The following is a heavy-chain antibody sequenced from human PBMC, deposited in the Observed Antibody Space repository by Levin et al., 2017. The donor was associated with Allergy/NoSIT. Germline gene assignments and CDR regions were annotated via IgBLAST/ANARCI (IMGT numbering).Heavy chain of an antibody. Sequence: LSLTCAASGFTFNSFAMSWVRQAPGKGLEWVSALSGSGHNTYYADSVKGRFTISRDNSKNTLYLQMNSLRPEDTALYYCAKWGLLADVWGKGTTVTVSS. CDR1: GFTFNSFA. CDR2: LSGSGHNT. CDR3: AKWGLLADV. D-gene: IGHD2-21*02. J-gene: IGHJ6*04. V-gene: IGHV3-23*01.